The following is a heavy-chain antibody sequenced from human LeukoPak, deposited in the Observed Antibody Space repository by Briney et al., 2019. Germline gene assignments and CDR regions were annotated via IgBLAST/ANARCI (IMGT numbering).Heavy chain of an antibody. D-gene: IGHD6-19*01. CDR2: IWFDGRNK. Sequence: PGGSLGLSCAASGFTFSNYGMHWVRQAPGKGLEWVALIWFDGRNKFHADSVKGRFTISRDNSKNTLFLQMNSLRAEDTAVYYCAREWGPIAVSGGPGYWGQGALVTVSS. CDR1: GFTFSNYG. J-gene: IGHJ4*02. V-gene: IGHV3-33*01. CDR3: AREWGPIAVSGGPGY.